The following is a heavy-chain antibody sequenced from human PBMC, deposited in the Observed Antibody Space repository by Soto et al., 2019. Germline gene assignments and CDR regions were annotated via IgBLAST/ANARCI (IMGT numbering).Heavy chain of an antibody. J-gene: IGHJ1*01. CDR2: ILAIFGTP. V-gene: IGHV1-69*13. Sequence: SVKVSCKASGGTVCNRAIIGVRQAPGQGLEWMGGILAIFGTPNYAQKFQGRLTSSSDEFSSTSYMVLNILRSEDTAVYHCVTPAEALVKVSLKVLALWGQGRMAPVSS. CDR3: VTPAEALVKVSLKVLAL. D-gene: IGHD3-9*01. CDR1: GGTVCNRA.